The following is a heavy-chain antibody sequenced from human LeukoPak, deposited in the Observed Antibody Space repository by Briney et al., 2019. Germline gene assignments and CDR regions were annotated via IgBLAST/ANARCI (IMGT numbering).Heavy chain of an antibody. CDR1: GFTFSSYW. Sequence: PGGSLRLSCAASGFTFSSYWMSWVRQAPGKGLEWVANIKQDGSEKYYVDSVKGRFTISRDNAKTSLYLQMNSLRAEDTAVYYCARDQGPYNYDSFDYWGQGTLVTVSS. J-gene: IGHJ4*02. CDR2: IKQDGSEK. CDR3: ARDQGPYNYDSFDY. V-gene: IGHV3-7*04. D-gene: IGHD5-18*01.